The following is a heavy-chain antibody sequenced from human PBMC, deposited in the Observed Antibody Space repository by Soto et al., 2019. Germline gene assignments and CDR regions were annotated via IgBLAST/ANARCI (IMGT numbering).Heavy chain of an antibody. CDR1: GGTFSSYT. V-gene: IGHV1-69*08. D-gene: IGHD6-13*01. Sequence: QVQLVQSGAEVKKPGSSVKASCKASGGTFSSYTISWVRQAPGQGLEWMGRIIPILGIANYAQKFQGRVTITADKSTSTAYMELSSLRSEDTAVYYCARDSYSSSWYYFDYWGQGTLVTVSS. CDR3: ARDSYSSSWYYFDY. CDR2: IIPILGIA. J-gene: IGHJ4*02.